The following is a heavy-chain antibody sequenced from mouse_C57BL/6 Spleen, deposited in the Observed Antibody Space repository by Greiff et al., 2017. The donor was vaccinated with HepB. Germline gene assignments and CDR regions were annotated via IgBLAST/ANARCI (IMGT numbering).Heavy chain of an antibody. CDR2: ISYDGSN. Sequence: EVKLVESGPGLVKPSQSLSLTCSVTGYSITSGYYWNWIRQFPGNKLEWMGYISYDGSNNYNPSLKNPISITRDTSKNQFFLKLNSVTTEDTATYYCARVPPFAYWGQGTLVTVSA. CDR1: GYSITSGYY. J-gene: IGHJ3*01. CDR3: ARVPPFAY. V-gene: IGHV3-6*01.